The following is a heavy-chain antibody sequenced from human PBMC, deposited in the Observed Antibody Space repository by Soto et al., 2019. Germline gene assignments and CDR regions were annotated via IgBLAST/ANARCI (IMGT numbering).Heavy chain of an antibody. CDR2: IYWDDDK. J-gene: IGHJ4*02. CDR1: GFSLSSTRMA. CDR3: AHIVVAGLGYYFDY. Sequence: QITLKESGPTLVKPTQTLTLTCTFSGFSLSSTRMAVGWIRQPPGKALEWLALIYWDDDKRYSTFLKSRLTNTKDTSKNQVVLTMSNMDPVDTARYYCAHIVVAGLGYYFDYWGQGTLVTVSS. V-gene: IGHV2-5*02. D-gene: IGHD6-19*01.